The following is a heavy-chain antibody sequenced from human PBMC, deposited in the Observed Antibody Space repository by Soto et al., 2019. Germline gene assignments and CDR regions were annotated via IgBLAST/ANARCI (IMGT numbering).Heavy chain of an antibody. J-gene: IGHJ4*02. D-gene: IGHD3-10*01. CDR1: GGSISSGGDY. CDR2: IYYSGST. V-gene: IGHV4-31*03. CDR3: ARDHAMVRGLRFDY. Sequence: QVQLQESGPGLVKPSQTLSLTCTVSGGSISSGGDYWSWIRQHPGKGLEWIGYIYYSGSTYYNPSLKSRVTISVDTSKNQFSLKLSSVTAADTAVYYCARDHAMVRGLRFDYWGQGTLVTVSS.